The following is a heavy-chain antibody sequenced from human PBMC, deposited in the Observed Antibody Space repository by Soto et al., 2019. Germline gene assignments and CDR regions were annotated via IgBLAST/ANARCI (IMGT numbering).Heavy chain of an antibody. CDR1: VDSVSSNSAA. CDR2: TYYRSKWYN. J-gene: IGHJ6*02. Sequence: PSQTLSLTCAISVDSVSSNSAAWNWIRQSPSRGLEWLGRTYYRSKWYNDYAVSVKSRITINPDTSKNQFSLQLNSVTPEDTAVYYCARGVAGSGWLYYYYGMDVWGQGTTVTVSS. D-gene: IGHD6-19*01. V-gene: IGHV6-1*01. CDR3: ARGVAGSGWLYYYYGMDV.